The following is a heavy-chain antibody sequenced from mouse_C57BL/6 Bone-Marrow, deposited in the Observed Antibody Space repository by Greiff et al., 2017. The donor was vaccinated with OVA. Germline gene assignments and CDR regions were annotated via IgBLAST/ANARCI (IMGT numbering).Heavy chain of an antibody. CDR3: AKRRFLLITTVVDGMDY. CDR1: GYTFTDYY. J-gene: IGHJ4*01. V-gene: IGHV1-26*01. D-gene: IGHD1-1*01. CDR2: INPNNGGT. Sequence: EVQLQQSGPELVKPGASVKISCKASGYTFTDYYMNWVKQSHGKSLEWIGDINPNNGGTSYNQKFKGKATLTVDKSSSTAYMELRSLTSEDSAVYYCAKRRFLLITTVVDGMDYWGQGTSVTVSS.